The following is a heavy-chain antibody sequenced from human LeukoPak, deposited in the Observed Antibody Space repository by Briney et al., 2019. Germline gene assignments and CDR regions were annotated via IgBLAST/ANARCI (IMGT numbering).Heavy chain of an antibody. V-gene: IGHV3-33*01. CDR2: IWYDGSNK. CDR1: GFTFSSYA. D-gene: IGHD5-24*01. Sequence: GGSLRLSCAASGFTFSSYAMHWVRQAPGKGLEWVAVIWYDGSNKYYADSVKGRFTISRDNSKNTLYLQMNSLRAEDTAVYYCARGGGRDGYTFDYWGQGTLVTVSS. CDR3: ARGGGRDGYTFDY. J-gene: IGHJ4*02.